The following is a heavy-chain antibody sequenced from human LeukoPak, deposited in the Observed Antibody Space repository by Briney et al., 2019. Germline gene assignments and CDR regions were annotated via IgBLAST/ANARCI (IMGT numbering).Heavy chain of an antibody. CDR3: AREGGIQLAYFDY. V-gene: IGHV1-46*01. Sequence: ASVKVSCKASGYTFTSYYMHWVRQAPGQGLEWMGIINPSGGSTSYAQKFQGRVTVTRDTSTSTVYMELGSLRSEDTAVYYCAREGGIQLAYFDYWGQGTLVTVSS. J-gene: IGHJ4*02. D-gene: IGHD5-18*01. CDR2: INPSGGST. CDR1: GYTFTSYY.